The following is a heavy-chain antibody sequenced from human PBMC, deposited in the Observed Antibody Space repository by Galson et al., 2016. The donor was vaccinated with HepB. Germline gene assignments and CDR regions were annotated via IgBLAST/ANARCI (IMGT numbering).Heavy chain of an antibody. Sequence: TLSLTCTVSGGDVNSCAYYWSWLRQRPGKGLVYIGYIYFSGTTSYNPSPKSRVTISLDTSRNQFSLNLRSVTAADTAVYYCARDRIARQSNWFDSWGQGTLLTVSS. V-gene: IGHV4-31*03. J-gene: IGHJ5*01. CDR2: IYFSGTT. CDR3: ARDRIARQSNWFDS. D-gene: IGHD6-6*01. CDR1: GGDVNSCAYY.